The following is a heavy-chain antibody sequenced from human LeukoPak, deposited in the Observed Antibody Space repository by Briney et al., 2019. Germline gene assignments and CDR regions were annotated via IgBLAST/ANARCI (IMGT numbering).Heavy chain of an antibody. CDR1: GFTFSSYG. CDR2: IWYDGSNK. V-gene: IGHV3-33*06. CDR3: AKTLWFRAPNGWFDL. Sequence: GGSLRLSCAASGFTFSSYGMHWVRQAPGKGLEWVAVIWYDGSNKYYADSVKGRFTISRDNSKNTLYLQMNSLRAEDTAVYYCAKTLWFRAPNGWFDLWGQGTLVTVSS. J-gene: IGHJ5*02. D-gene: IGHD3-10*01.